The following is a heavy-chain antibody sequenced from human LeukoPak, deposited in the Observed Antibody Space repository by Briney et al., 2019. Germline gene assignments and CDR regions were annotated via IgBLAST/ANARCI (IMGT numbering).Heavy chain of an antibody. CDR1: GFTFSSYG. CDR2: IWHDGSNK. V-gene: IGHV3-33*01. CDR3: ARGEHFDY. J-gene: IGHJ4*02. D-gene: IGHD1-26*01. Sequence: GRSLRLSCAASGFTFSSYGMHWVRQAPGKGLEWVAVIWHDGSNKYYVDSVKGRFTISRDNSKNTLYLQMSSLRAEDTSVYYCARGEHFDYWGQGTLVTVSS.